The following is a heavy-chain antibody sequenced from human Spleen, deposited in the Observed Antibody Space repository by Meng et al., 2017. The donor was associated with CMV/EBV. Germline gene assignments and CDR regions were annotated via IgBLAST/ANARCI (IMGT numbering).Heavy chain of an antibody. V-gene: IGHV3-21*04. D-gene: IGHD4-23*01. CDR1: GFTFSSYS. J-gene: IGHJ6*02. CDR3: AKDFDGGGMDV. Sequence: GESLKISCAASGFTFSSYSMNWVRQAPGKGLEWVSSISSSSSYIYYADSVKGRFTISRDNAKNSLYLQMNSLRAEDTAVYYCAKDFDGGGMDVWGQGTTVTVSS. CDR2: ISSSSSYI.